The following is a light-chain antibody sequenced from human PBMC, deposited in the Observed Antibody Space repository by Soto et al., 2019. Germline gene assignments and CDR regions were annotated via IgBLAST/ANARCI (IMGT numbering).Light chain of an antibody. CDR1: SSNIGSTYD. J-gene: IGLJ1*01. CDR2: GNT. V-gene: IGLV1-40*01. Sequence: QSVLTQAPSVSGAPGQRVTISSTGRSSNIGSTYDVQWYQQLPGTAPKLLIHGNTDRPSGVPDRFSGSKSGTSASLAITGLQADDEADYYCQSYGDSLSVHYVFGTGTKVTVL. CDR3: QSYGDSLSVHYV.